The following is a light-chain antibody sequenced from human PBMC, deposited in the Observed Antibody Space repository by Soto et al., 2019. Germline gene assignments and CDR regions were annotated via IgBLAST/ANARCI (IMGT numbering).Light chain of an antibody. V-gene: IGKV1-39*01. Sequence: DIQMTQSPSSLSASVGDRVTITCRASQSISDYLNWYQKKPGKAPKLLIYGASTLQSGVPSRFSGSGSGTDFTLTISSLQPDDFATYYCQQSCTTPPCTFGQGTKLEIK. CDR1: QSISDY. CDR2: GAS. CDR3: QQSCTTPPCT. J-gene: IGKJ2*02.